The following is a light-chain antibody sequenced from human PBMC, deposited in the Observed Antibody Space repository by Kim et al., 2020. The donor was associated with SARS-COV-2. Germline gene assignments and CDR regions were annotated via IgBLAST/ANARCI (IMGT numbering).Light chain of an antibody. CDR2: GKN. V-gene: IGLV3-19*01. CDR1: SLRSYY. J-gene: IGLJ3*02. CDR3: NSRDSSGNQFWV. Sequence: SSELTQDPAESVALGQTVRITCQGDSLRSYYASWYQQKPGQAPVLVIYGKNNRPSGIPDRFSGSSSGNTASLTITGAQAEDEADYYCNSRDSSGNQFWVFGGGTQLTVL.